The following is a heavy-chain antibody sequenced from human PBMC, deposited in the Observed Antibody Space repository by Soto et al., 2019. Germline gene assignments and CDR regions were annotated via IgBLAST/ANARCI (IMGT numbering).Heavy chain of an antibody. J-gene: IGHJ4*02. CDR3: AKQFGTGWYYFDH. V-gene: IGHV3-30*18. D-gene: IGHD6-19*01. CDR1: GFTFSTYG. CDR2: ISYDGTNK. Sequence: GGSLRLSCAASGFTFSTYGMHWVRQAPGKGLEWVALISYDGTNKYYGDSVKGRFTISRDNSKNTVYLQMNSLRAEDTAVYYCAKQFGTGWYYFDHWGQGTLVTSP.